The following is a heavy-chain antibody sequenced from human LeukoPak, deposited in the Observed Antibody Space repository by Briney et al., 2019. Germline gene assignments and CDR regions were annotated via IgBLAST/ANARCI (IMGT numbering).Heavy chain of an antibody. CDR1: GGSISSSSYY. J-gene: IGHJ4*02. D-gene: IGHD6-6*01. CDR3: ARAGPLIAARPFDY. V-gene: IGHV4-39*07. CDR2: IYYSGST. Sequence: SETLSLTCTVFGGSISSSSYYWGWIRQPPGKGLEWIGSIYYSGSTYYNPSLKSRVPISVDTSKNQFSLKLSSVTAADTAVYYCARAGPLIAARPFDYWGQGTLVTVSS.